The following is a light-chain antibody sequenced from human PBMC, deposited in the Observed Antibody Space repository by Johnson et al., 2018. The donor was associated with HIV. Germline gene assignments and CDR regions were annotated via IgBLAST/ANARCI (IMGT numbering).Light chain of an antibody. CDR1: SSNIGNNY. CDR3: GTWDSSLSGV. CDR2: DNN. V-gene: IGLV1-51*01. J-gene: IGLJ1*01. Sequence: QSVLTQPPSVSAAPGQMVTISCSGSSSNIGNNYVSWYQQLPGTAPKLLIYDNNKRPSGIPDRFSGSKSGTSATLGITGLQTGDEADYYCGTWDSSLSGVFGTGTKVTVL.